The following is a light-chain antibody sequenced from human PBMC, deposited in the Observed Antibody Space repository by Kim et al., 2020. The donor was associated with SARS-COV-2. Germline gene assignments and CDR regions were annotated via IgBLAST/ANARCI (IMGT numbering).Light chain of an antibody. CDR3: SSYTSRSTVV. CDR2: DVS. V-gene: IGLV2-14*04. CDR1: SSDVGGYNY. J-gene: IGLJ2*01. Sequence: GQSITISFTGTSSDVGGYNYVSWYQQHPGKAPKLMIYDVSKRPSGISNRFSGSKSGNTASLTISGLQAEDEADYYCSSYTSRSTVVFGGGTQLTVL.